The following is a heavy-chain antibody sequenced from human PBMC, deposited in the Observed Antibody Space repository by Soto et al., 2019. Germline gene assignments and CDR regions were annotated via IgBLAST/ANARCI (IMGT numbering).Heavy chain of an antibody. CDR3: ARDPGLGPDPDYYYGMDV. CDR1: GGTFSSYA. V-gene: IGHV1-69*01. J-gene: IGHJ6*02. CDR2: IIPIFGTA. D-gene: IGHD3-16*01. Sequence: QVQLVQSGAEVKKPGSSVKVSCKAFGGTFSSYAISWVRQAPGQGLEWMGGIIPIFGTANYAQKFQGRVTITADESTSTAYMELSSLRSEDTAVYYCARDPGLGPDPDYYYGMDVWGQGTTVTVSS.